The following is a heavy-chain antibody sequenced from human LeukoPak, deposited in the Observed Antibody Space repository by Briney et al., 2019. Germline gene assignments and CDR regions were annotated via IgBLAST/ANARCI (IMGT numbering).Heavy chain of an antibody. CDR2: VYTGGST. CDR1: GASISSGVYY. V-gene: IGHV4-61*02. J-gene: IGHJ6*03. CDR3: ASSRWDQPYYYYYYMDV. Sequence: PSQTLSLTCTVSGASISSGVYYWNWIRQPAGRGLEWIGRVYTGGSTNYNSFLKSRITISVDTSKNQFSLKLSSVTAADTAVYYCASSRWDQPYYYYYYMDVWGKGTTVTISS. D-gene: IGHD1-26*01.